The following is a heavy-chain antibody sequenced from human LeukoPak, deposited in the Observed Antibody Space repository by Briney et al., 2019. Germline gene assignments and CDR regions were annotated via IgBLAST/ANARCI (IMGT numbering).Heavy chain of an antibody. V-gene: IGHV4-4*07. CDR3: ARARGQYDSSGWAFDS. CDR1: GVSIRSYY. CDR2: IFTDGDT. J-gene: IGHJ4*01. Sequence: PSETLSLTCAISGVSIRSYYWSWIRQPAGKGLEWIGRIFTDGDTNYNPSLKSRVTMSGDTSKNQFSLKVTSVTAADTAVYYCARARGQYDSSGWAFDSWGHGTLVTVSS. D-gene: IGHD3-22*01.